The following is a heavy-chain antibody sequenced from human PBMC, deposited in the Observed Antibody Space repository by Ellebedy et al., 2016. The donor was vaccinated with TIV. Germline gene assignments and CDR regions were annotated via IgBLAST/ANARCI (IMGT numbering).Heavy chain of an antibody. CDR2: ISSAGTT. D-gene: IGHD3-10*02. J-gene: IGHJ2*01. V-gene: IGHV3-66*01. Sequence: GGSLRLSCAASGFTVSSNYMNWVRQAPGKGLEWVSIISSAGTTYYADSVKGRFTISKDNFKNTLNLQMTSLRVEDTAVYYCARASFYDVDLSGWYFDIWGRGTLVSVSS. CDR3: ARASFYDVDLSGWYFDI. CDR1: GFTVSSNY.